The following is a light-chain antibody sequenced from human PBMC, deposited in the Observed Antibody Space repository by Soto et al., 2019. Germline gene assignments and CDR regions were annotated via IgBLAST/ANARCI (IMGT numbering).Light chain of an antibody. CDR1: QSVSSSY. CDR3: QQCGSSGWT. V-gene: IGKV3-20*01. CDR2: GAS. Sequence: EIVLTQSPGTLSLSPGERATLSCRASQSVSSSYLAWYQQKPGQAPRLLIYGASSRATGIPDRFSGSGSGTDFTLTISRLEPEDFAVYYCQQCGSSGWTFGQGTRWIS. J-gene: IGKJ1*01.